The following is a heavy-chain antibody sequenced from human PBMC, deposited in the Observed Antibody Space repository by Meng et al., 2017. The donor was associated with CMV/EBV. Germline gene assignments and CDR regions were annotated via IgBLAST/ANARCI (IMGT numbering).Heavy chain of an antibody. CDR1: GYSFTSYW. D-gene: IGHD6-19*01. CDR3: ARPRSSGWYGASFDY. Sequence: GESLKISCKGSGYSFTSYWIGWVRQMPGKGLEWMGIIYPGDSDTRYSPSFQGQVTISADKSISTAYLQWSSLKASDTAMYYCARPRSSGWYGASFDYWGQGTLVTVSS. J-gene: IGHJ4*02. V-gene: IGHV5-51*01. CDR2: IYPGDSDT.